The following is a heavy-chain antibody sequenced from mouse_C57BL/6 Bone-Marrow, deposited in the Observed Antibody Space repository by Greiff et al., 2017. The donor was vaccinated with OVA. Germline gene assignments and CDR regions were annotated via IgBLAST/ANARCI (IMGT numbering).Heavy chain of an antibody. CDR1: GYTFTSYW. CDR3: TRDDYVFAWFAY. D-gene: IGHD2-4*01. J-gene: IGHJ3*01. V-gene: IGHV1-5*01. CDR2: IYPGNSDT. Sequence: EVKVVESGTVLARPGASVKMSCKTSGYTFTSYWMHWVKQRPGQGLEWIGAIYPGNSDTSYNQKFKGKAKLTAVTSASTAYMELSSLTNEDSAVYYCTRDDYVFAWFAYWGQGTLVTVSA.